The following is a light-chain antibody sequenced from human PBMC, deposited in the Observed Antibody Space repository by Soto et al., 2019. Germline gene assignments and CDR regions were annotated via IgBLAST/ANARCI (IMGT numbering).Light chain of an antibody. Sequence: DIQLTQSPSLLSASVGARVTITCRASHDISTYLAWYQQKPGKAPKLMIYEASTLQSGVPSRFSGSGSGTEFTLTISGLLPEDFATYHCQQLNTLPFTFGQGTRLDTK. J-gene: IGKJ5*01. V-gene: IGKV1-9*01. CDR3: QQLNTLPFT. CDR1: HDISTY. CDR2: EAS.